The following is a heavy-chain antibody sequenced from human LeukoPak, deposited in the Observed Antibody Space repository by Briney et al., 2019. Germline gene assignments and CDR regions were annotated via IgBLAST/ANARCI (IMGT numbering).Heavy chain of an antibody. CDR2: IYYSGST. Sequence: SETLSLTCTVSGVSISSYYWSWIRQPPGKGLEWIGYIYYSGSTNYNPSLKSRVTISVDMSKNQFSLKLSSVTAADTAVYYCARDSGYCGGDCYSGWFDPWGQGTLVIVPS. D-gene: IGHD2-21*02. CDR1: GVSISSYY. CDR3: ARDSGYCGGDCYSGWFDP. J-gene: IGHJ5*02. V-gene: IGHV4-59*01.